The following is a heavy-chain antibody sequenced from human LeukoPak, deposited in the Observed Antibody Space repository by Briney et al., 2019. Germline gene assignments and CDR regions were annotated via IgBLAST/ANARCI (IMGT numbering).Heavy chain of an antibody. V-gene: IGHV4-39*01. CDR1: GGSISSSSYY. CDR2: IYYSGST. CDR3: ARRRNYYDSSGYYLAFFDY. D-gene: IGHD3-22*01. Sequence: SETLSLTCTVSGGSISSSSYYWGWIRQPPGKGLEWIGSIYYSGSTYYNPSLKSRVTISVGTSKNQFSLKLSSVTAADTAVYYCARRRNYYDSSGYYLAFFDYWGQGTLVTVSS. J-gene: IGHJ4*02.